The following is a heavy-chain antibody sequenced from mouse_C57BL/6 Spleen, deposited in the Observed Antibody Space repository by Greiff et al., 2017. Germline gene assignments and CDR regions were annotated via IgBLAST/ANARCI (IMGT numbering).Heavy chain of an antibody. Sequence: EVQVVESGGGLVQPGASLRLSCAASGFTFTDYYMSWVRQPPGKAPEWLALIRNKANGYTTEYTASVKGRFTISRDNSQNILYLQMNTLRAEDSATYYCVKAPYYYGEDYAMDYWGQGTSVTVSS. CDR3: VKAPYYYGEDYAMDY. D-gene: IGHD1-1*01. CDR1: GFTFTDYY. CDR2: IRNKANGYTT. J-gene: IGHJ4*01. V-gene: IGHV7-4*01.